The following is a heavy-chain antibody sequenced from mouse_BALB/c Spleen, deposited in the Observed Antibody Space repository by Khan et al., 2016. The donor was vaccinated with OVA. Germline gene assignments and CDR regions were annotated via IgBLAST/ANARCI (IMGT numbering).Heavy chain of an antibody. CDR3: ARKNGSDFDY. Sequence: VQLKESGPELVKPGASVKISCKASGYSFTGYFMNWVMQSHGKSLEWIGRINPHIGETLYNQKFKGQATLTVDESSSTAHMELRSLASEDSAIYYCARKNGSDFDYWGQGTTLTVSS. J-gene: IGHJ2*01. CDR1: GYSFTGYF. CDR2: INPHIGET. V-gene: IGHV1-20*02. D-gene: IGHD1-1*01.